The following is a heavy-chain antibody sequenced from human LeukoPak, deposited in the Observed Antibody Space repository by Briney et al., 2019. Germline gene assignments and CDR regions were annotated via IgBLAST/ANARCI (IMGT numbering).Heavy chain of an antibody. CDR3: ATTIRRLNYYDTSGYYPYDAFDI. Sequence: GGSLRLSCAASGFTFSSYAMNWVRQAPGKGLEWVSVIGGRRTYTHYADSVKGRCTISRDNSRNTLYLQVNSLRADDTAVYYCATTIRRLNYYDTSGYYPYDAFDIWGQGTTVTVSS. J-gene: IGHJ3*02. CDR1: GFTFSSYA. D-gene: IGHD3-22*01. CDR2: IGGRRTYT. V-gene: IGHV3-23*01.